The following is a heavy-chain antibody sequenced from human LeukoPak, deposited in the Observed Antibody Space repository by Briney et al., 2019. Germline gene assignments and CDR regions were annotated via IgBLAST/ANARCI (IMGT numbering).Heavy chain of an antibody. CDR2: IKEDGSEI. V-gene: IGHV3-7*01. CDR1: GFTLSNYY. D-gene: IGHD5-24*01. Sequence: GGSLRLSCAASGFTLSNYYMNWVRQAPGRGLEWVANIKEDGSEIYYVDGVKGRFTISRDNANNSLYLQMNSLRAEDTAVYYCARDLTPLIQLWPRSLDYNYGMDVWGQGTTVTVSS. CDR3: ARDLTPLIQLWPRSLDYNYGMDV. J-gene: IGHJ6*02.